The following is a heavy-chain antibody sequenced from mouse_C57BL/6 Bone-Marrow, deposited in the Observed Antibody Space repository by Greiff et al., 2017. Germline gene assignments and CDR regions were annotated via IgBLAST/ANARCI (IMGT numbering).Heavy chain of an antibody. CDR2: ILPGSGGT. V-gene: IGHV1-9*01. J-gene: IGHJ2*01. CDR3: ASSWLLFFGY. Sequence: VQLQQSGAELMKPGASVKLSCKATGYTFTGYWIEWVKQRPGNGLEWIGEILPGSGGTNYNEKFKGKATFTADTSSNTAYMQLSSLTTEDSAIYYCASSWLLFFGYWGRGTTLTVTS. D-gene: IGHD2-3*01. CDR1: GYTFTGYW.